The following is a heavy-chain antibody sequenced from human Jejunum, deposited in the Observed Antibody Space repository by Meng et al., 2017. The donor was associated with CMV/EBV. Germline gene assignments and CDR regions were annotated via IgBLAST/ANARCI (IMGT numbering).Heavy chain of an antibody. Sequence: TFSTSARHWVRRTRSKEVKWVAVTSYGGTRGCYAETMKSRFTVTRDNSKNTLYLQMNSLTAEDSGTYYCARDKYVKYYEDGTDYSDYWGQGTLVTVSS. CDR2: TSYGGTRG. CDR3: ARDKYVKYYEDGTDYSDY. CDR1: TFSTSA. D-gene: IGHD3-9*01. J-gene: IGHJ4*02. V-gene: IGHV3-33*01.